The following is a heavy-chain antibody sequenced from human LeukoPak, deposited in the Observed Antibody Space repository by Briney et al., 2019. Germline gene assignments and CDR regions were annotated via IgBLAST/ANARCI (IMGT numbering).Heavy chain of an antibody. V-gene: IGHV1-18*01. Sequence: ASVKVSCKASGYTFTSYGISWVRQAPGQGLEWMGWISAYNGNTNYAQKLQGRVTMTTDTSTSTAYMELRSLRSDDTAVYYCATIPGRRPNNSSGYSQGSGDYWGQGTLVTVSS. CDR1: GYTFTSYG. CDR2: ISAYNGNT. J-gene: IGHJ4*02. CDR3: ATIPGRRPNNSSGYSQGSGDY. D-gene: IGHD3-22*01.